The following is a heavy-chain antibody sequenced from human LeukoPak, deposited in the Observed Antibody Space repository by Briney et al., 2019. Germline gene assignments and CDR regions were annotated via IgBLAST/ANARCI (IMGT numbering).Heavy chain of an antibody. CDR3: ASGTAEDYYVDV. CDR1: GFTFSSYS. Sequence: GGSLRLSCAASGFTFSSYSMNWVRQAPGKGLEWVSYISSSSSTIYYADSVKGRFTISRDNAKNSLYLQMNSLRAEDTAVYYCASGTAEDYYVDVWGKGTTVTVSS. J-gene: IGHJ6*03. D-gene: IGHD6-13*01. CDR2: ISSSSSTI. V-gene: IGHV3-48*01.